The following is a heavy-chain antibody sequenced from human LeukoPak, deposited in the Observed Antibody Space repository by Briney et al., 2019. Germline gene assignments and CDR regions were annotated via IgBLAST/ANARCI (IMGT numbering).Heavy chain of an antibody. CDR1: GFTFSSYD. Sequence: GMSLRLSCAASGFTFSSYDMHWVRQAPGKGLEWVARISDDGTDKYYVDSLKGRVSISRDNSKNTLSLQMNSLRVEDTAVYHCAKDSSSSNYYFGMDVWGQGTTVIVS. CDR3: AKDSSSSNYYFGMDV. CDR2: ISDDGTDK. D-gene: IGHD6-6*01. J-gene: IGHJ6*02. V-gene: IGHV3-30*18.